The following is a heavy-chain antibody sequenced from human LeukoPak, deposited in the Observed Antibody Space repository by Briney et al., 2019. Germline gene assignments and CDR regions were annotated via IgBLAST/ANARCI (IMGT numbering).Heavy chain of an antibody. V-gene: IGHV1-18*01. CDR2: ISAYNGNT. Sequence: ASVKVSCKASGYTFTSYGISWVRQAPGQGLEWMGWISAYNGNTNYAQKLQGRVTMTTDTSTSTAYMELRSLRSDDTAVYYCARDPRRIAAAGINWFDPWGQGTLVTVSS. D-gene: IGHD6-13*01. CDR3: ARDPRRIAAAGINWFDP. J-gene: IGHJ5*02. CDR1: GYTFTSYG.